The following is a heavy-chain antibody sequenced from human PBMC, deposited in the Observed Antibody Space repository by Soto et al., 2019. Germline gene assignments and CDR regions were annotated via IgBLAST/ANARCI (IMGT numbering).Heavy chain of an antibody. V-gene: IGHV1-69*06. D-gene: IGHD6-19*01. CDR1: GGTFSSYA. J-gene: IGHJ6*02. Sequence: SVKVSCKASGGTFSSYAISWVRQAPGQGLEWMGGIIPIFGTANYAQKFQGRVTITADKSTSTAYMELSSLRSEDTAVYYCARNGGIAVAGTVRDYYYGMDVWGQGTTVTVSS. CDR2: IIPIFGTA. CDR3: ARNGGIAVAGTVRDYYYGMDV.